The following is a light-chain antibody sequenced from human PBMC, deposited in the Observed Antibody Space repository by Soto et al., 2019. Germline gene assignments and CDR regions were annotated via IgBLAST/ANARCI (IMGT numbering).Light chain of an antibody. CDR1: QSVSSNY. Sequence: EIVLTQSPGTLSLSPGERATLSCRASQSVSSNYLAWYQQRPGQAPRLLIFGASYRAAGIPDRFSGSGSGTEFILTISRLEPADFAAYYCQHYGTSPPEFTFGPGTTVDSK. CDR2: GAS. CDR3: QHYGTSPPEFT. J-gene: IGKJ3*01. V-gene: IGKV3-20*01.